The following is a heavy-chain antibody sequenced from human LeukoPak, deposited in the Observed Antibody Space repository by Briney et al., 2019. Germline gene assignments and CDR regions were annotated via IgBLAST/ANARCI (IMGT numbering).Heavy chain of an antibody. Sequence: ASVKVSCKASGYTFTSYDINWVRQATGQGLEWMGIINPSGGSTSYAQKFQGRVTMTRDTSTSTVYMELSSLRSEDTAVYYCAREAGGDYWGQGTLVTVSS. CDR1: GYTFTSYD. CDR3: AREAGGDY. CDR2: INPSGGST. V-gene: IGHV1-46*01. J-gene: IGHJ4*02. D-gene: IGHD3-16*01.